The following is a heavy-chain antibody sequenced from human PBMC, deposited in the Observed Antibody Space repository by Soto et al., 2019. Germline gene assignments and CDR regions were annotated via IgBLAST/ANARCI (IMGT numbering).Heavy chain of an antibody. Sequence: EVQLVESGGGVVRPGGSPRLSCEVSGFTFDDYGMSWVRQVPGKGLEWVSGINWNGDRIEYADSVKGRFTISRDNAKNSVYLQMNSLRAEDTALYHCARAIRSMSTTPNDYWGQGTQVTVSS. V-gene: IGHV3-20*01. CDR3: ARAIRSMSTTPNDY. CDR1: GFTFDDYG. CDR2: INWNGDRI. J-gene: IGHJ4*02. D-gene: IGHD5-12*01.